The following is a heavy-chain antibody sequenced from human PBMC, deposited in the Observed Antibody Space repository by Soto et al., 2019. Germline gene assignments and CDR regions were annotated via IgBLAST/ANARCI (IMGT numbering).Heavy chain of an antibody. CDR3: GGAVAATDFDY. V-gene: IGHV3-21*01. CDR2: ISSSSYI. J-gene: IGHJ4*02. D-gene: IGHD6-19*01. Sequence: GGSLRLSCAASGFTFSSYSMNWVRQAPGKGLEWVSSISSSSYIYYADSVKGRFTISRDNAKNSLYLQMNSLRAEDTAVYYCGGAVAATDFDYWGQGTLVTVSS. CDR1: GFTFSSYS.